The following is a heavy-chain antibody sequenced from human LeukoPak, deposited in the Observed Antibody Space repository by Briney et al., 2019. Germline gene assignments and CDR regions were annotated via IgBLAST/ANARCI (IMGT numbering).Heavy chain of an antibody. CDR3: TRDCGTSGWEC. V-gene: IGHV3-48*04. CDR2: ISSSSSII. D-gene: IGHD6-19*01. J-gene: IGHJ4*02. CDR1: GFTFSSYS. Sequence: GGSLRLSCAASGFTFSSYSMNWVRQAPGKGLEWLSYISSSSSIIYYADSVKGRFTISRDNAKNTVYLQMNSLRVEDTAVYYCTRDCGTSGWECWGPGTLVTVSS.